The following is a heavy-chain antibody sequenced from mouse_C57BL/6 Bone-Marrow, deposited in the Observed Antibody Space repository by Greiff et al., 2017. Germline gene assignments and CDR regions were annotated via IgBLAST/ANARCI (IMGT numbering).Heavy chain of an antibody. J-gene: IGHJ2*01. V-gene: IGHV1-61*01. CDR2: IYPSDSET. D-gene: IGHD1-1*01. CDR3: ASGGSSFFDY. Sequence: VQLQQPGAELVRPGSSVKLSCKASGYTFTSYWMDWVKQRPGQGLEWIGNIYPSDSETHYNQKFKDKATLTVDKSSSTAYMQLSSLTSEDSAVYDCASGGSSFFDYWGQGTTLTVSA. CDR1: GYTFTSYW.